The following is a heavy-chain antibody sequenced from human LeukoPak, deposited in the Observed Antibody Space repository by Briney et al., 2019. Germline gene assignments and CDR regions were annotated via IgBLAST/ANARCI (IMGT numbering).Heavy chain of an antibody. CDR3: ARHGQTYYYDSSGHHGDWFDP. CDR1: RGSISSSTYY. J-gene: IGHJ5*02. CDR2: IYYTGST. Sequence: PSETLSLTCTVSRGSISSSTYYWSWVRQPPGKGLEWIASIYYTGSTNYNPSLKSRVTISVDTSKNQFSLKLSSVTAADTAVYYCARHGQTYYYDSSGHHGDWFDPWGQGTLVTVSS. D-gene: IGHD3-22*01. V-gene: IGHV4-39*01.